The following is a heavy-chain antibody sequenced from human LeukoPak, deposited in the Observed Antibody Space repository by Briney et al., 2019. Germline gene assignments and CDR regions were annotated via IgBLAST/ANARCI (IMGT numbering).Heavy chain of an antibody. Sequence: GESLKISCKGSGYSFTSYWIGWVRQMPGKGLEWMGIIYPGDSDTRYSPSFQGQATISADKSISTAYLQWSSLKASDTAMYYCARVLNDYYGSGSYYNSFDYWGQGTLVTVSS. CDR1: GYSFTSYW. J-gene: IGHJ4*02. V-gene: IGHV5-51*01. CDR2: IYPGDSDT. CDR3: ARVLNDYYGSGSYYNSFDY. D-gene: IGHD3-10*01.